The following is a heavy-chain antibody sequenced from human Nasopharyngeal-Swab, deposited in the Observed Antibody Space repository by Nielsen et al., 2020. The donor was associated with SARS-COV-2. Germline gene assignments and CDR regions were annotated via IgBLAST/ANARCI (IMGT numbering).Heavy chain of an antibody. D-gene: IGHD2-2*01. V-gene: IGHV7-4-1*02. J-gene: IGHJ6*03. CDR3: ARDYIVVVPAAIINYYYYYCMDV. CDR2: INTNTGNP. CDR1: GYTFTSYA. Sequence: ASVKVSCKASGYTFTSYAMNWVRQAPGQGLEWMGWINTNTGNPTYAQGFTGRFVFSLDTSVSTAYLQISSLKAEDTAVYYCARDYIVVVPAAIINYYYYYCMDVWGKGTTVTVSS.